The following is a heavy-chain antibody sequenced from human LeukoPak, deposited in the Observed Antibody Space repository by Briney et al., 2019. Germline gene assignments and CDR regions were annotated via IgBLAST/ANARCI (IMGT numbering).Heavy chain of an antibody. V-gene: IGHV4-34*01. CDR2: INHSGST. CDR1: GGSFSGYY. J-gene: IGHJ3*02. Sequence: PSETLSLTCAVYGGSFSGYYWSWIRQPPGKGLEWIGEINHSGSTNYNPSLKSRVTISVDTSKNQFSLKLSSVTAADTAVYYCARHLGVAHCGGDCYPVAFDIWGQGTMVTVSS. D-gene: IGHD2-21*02. CDR3: ARHLGVAHCGGDCYPVAFDI.